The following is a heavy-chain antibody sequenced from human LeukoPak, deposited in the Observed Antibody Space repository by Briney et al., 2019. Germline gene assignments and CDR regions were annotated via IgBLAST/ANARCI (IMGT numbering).Heavy chain of an antibody. D-gene: IGHD5-18*01. CDR1: GGSFSGYY. Sequence: SETLSLTCAVYGGSFSGYYWSWIRQPPGKGLEWIGEINHSGSTNYNPSLKSRVTISVDTSKNQFSLNLNSVTAADTAVYYCARGLRGYSYGSDYWGQGTLVTVSS. J-gene: IGHJ4*02. CDR3: ARGLRGYSYGSDY. CDR2: INHSGST. V-gene: IGHV4-34*01.